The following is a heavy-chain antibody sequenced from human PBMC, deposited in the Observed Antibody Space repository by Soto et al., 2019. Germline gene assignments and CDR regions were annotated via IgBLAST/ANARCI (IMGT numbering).Heavy chain of an antibody. Sequence: ASVKVSCKASGYTFTGYYMHWVRQAPGQGLEWMGWINPNSGGTNYAQKFQGRVTMTRDTSISTAYMELSRLRSDDTAVYYCARAYGDYGVYYYGMDVWGQGTTVTVSS. CDR3: ARAYGDYGVYYYGMDV. V-gene: IGHV1-2*02. CDR1: GYTFTGYY. CDR2: INPNSGGT. D-gene: IGHD4-17*01. J-gene: IGHJ6*02.